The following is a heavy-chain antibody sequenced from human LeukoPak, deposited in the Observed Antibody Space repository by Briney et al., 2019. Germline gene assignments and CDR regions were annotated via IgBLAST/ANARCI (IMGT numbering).Heavy chain of an antibody. V-gene: IGHV3-53*01. Sequence: GGSLRLPCAASGFTVSSNYMNWVRQAPGKGLEWVSVIYSGGSTYYADSVKGRFTISRDNSRNTLYLQMNSLRAEDTAVYYCARGGGSSWYYYWGQGTLVTVSS. CDR3: ARGGGSSWYYY. D-gene: IGHD6-13*01. CDR1: GFTVSSNY. J-gene: IGHJ4*02. CDR2: IYSGGST.